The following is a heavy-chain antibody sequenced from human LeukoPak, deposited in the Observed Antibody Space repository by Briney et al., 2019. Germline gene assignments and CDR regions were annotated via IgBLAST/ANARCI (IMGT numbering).Heavy chain of an antibody. D-gene: IGHD3-3*01. V-gene: IGHV4-59*08. J-gene: IGHJ4*02. CDR1: GGFISSYY. CDR3: ARHFADY. Sequence: SETLSLTCTVSGGFISSYYWSWIRQPPGKGLEWIGYIYNSGATNYNPSLKSRVTISVDTSKNQFSLKLSSVTAADTAVYYCARHFADYWGQGTLVTVSS. CDR2: IYNSGAT.